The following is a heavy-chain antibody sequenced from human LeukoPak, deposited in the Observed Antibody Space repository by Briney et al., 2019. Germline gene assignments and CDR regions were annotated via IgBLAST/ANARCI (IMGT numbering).Heavy chain of an antibody. D-gene: IGHD3-10*01. J-gene: IGHJ4*02. CDR2: IWYDGSNK. CDR3: ATSSHSGNYRAH. Sequence: GGSLRLSCAASGFTFSSYGMHWVRQAPGKGLEWVAVIWYDGSNKYYADSVKGRFTISRDNSKNTLYLQMNSLRAEDTAVYYCATSSHSGNYRAHWGPGTLVTVSS. CDR1: GFTFSSYG. V-gene: IGHV3-33*01.